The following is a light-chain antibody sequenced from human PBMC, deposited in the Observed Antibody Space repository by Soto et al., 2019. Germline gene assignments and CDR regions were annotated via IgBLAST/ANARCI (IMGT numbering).Light chain of an antibody. CDR1: SGHNNYA. J-gene: IGLJ2*01. Sequence: QLVLTQSPSASASLGASVKLTCTLSSGHNNYAIAWHQQQPDKGPRYLMKLNTDGSHSKGAGIPDRFSGSSSGAERHLTISSLQSEDAADYYCQTWGTAIHDVVFGGGTKLTVL. CDR3: QTWGTAIHDVV. V-gene: IGLV4-69*01. CDR2: LNTDGSH.